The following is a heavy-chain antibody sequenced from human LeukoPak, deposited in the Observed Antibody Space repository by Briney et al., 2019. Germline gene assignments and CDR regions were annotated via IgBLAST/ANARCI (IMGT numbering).Heavy chain of an antibody. CDR2: IYHSGST. V-gene: IGHV4-59*12. D-gene: IGHD3-3*01. CDR3: ASSLGVVLYFDY. Sequence: PSETLSLTCTVSGGSISSYYWSWIRQPPGRGLEWIGYIYHSGSTYYNPSLKSRVTISIDRSKNQFSLKLSSVTAADTAVYYCASSLGVVLYFDYWGQGTLVTVSS. CDR1: GGSISSYY. J-gene: IGHJ4*02.